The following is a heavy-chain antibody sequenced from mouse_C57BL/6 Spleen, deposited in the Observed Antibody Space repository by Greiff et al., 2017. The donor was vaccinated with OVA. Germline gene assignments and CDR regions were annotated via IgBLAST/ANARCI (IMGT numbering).Heavy chain of an antibody. CDR1: GYSITSGYY. Sequence: EVQLVESGPGLVKPSQSLSLTCSVTGYSITSGYYWNWIRQFPGNKLEWMGYISYDGSNNYNPSLKNRISITRDTSKNQFFLKLNSVTTEDTATYYCAREDGNWFAYWGQGTLVTVSA. V-gene: IGHV3-6*01. J-gene: IGHJ3*01. CDR2: ISYDGSN. CDR3: AREDGNWFAY. D-gene: IGHD2-1*01.